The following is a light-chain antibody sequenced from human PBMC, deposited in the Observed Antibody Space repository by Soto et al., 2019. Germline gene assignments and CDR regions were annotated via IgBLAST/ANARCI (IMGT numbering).Light chain of an antibody. V-gene: IGKV4-1*01. CDR1: QSVLYSSDNKNY. Sequence: DIVMTQSPDSLAVYLGERATINCKSSQSVLYSSDNKNYLAWYQQKPGQPPKLLIYWASTRDSGVPDRFSGSGSGADFTLTISSLQAEDVAVYYCEQYYTTLTFGGGTRVEIK. CDR3: EQYYTTLT. CDR2: WAS. J-gene: IGKJ4*01.